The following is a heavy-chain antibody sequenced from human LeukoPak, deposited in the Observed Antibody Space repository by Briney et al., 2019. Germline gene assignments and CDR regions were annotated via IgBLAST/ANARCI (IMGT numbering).Heavy chain of an antibody. Sequence: GGSLRLSCAASGFTFSSYAMSWVRQAPGKGLEWVSDFSGSGGSTYYADSVKGRFTISRDNSKNTLYLQMNSLRAEDTAVYYCARDGTGRLYLEYWGQGTLVTVSS. CDR2: FSGSGGST. CDR1: GFTFSSYA. CDR3: ARDGTGRLYLEY. D-gene: IGHD3/OR15-3a*01. V-gene: IGHV3-23*01. J-gene: IGHJ4*02.